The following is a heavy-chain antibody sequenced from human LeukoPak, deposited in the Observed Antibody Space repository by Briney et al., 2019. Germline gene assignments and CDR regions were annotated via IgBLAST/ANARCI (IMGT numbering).Heavy chain of an antibody. J-gene: IGHJ4*02. D-gene: IGHD3-9*01. V-gene: IGHV5-51*01. Sequence: GESLQISCKGSGYSFTSYWIGWVRQLPGKGLEGMGIIYPGDSDTRSSPSFQGQVTISADKSISTAYLQWSSLKASDTAMYYCARLLTLTGYFDYWGKGTLVTVSS. CDR2: IYPGDSDT. CDR3: ARLLTLTGYFDY. CDR1: GYSFTSYW.